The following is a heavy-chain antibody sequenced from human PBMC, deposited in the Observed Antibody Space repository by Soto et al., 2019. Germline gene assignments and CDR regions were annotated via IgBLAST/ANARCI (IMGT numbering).Heavy chain of an antibody. Sequence: SETLSLTCTVTGGAISGYYWTWIRQSAGEGLEWIGRINSSGSTNYNPSLKSRVTISLDTSMNYFSLRLSSVTAADTAVYYCARGQRFSDWFDPWGQGTLVTVSS. CDR1: GGAISGYY. J-gene: IGHJ5*02. CDR3: ARGQRFSDWFDP. D-gene: IGHD3-3*01. CDR2: INSSGST. V-gene: IGHV4-4*07.